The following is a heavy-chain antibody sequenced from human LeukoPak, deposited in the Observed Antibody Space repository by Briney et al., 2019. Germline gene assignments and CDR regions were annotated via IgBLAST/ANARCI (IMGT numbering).Heavy chain of an antibody. V-gene: IGHV1-69*05. Sequence: SVKVSCKASGGTFSSYAISWVRQAPGQGLEWMGGIIPIFGTANYAQKFQGRVTITTDESTSTAYMELSSLRSEDTAVYYCARGIVVVTAIPPHYFDYWGKGTLVTVSS. D-gene: IGHD2-21*02. CDR3: ARGIVVVTAIPPHYFDY. CDR1: GGTFSSYA. J-gene: IGHJ4*02. CDR2: IIPIFGTA.